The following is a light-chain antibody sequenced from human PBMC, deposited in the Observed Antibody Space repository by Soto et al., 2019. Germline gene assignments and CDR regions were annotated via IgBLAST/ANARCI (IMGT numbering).Light chain of an antibody. CDR3: QQYGTSPWT. J-gene: IGKJ1*01. CDR2: GTS. CDR1: QSVSSSF. V-gene: IGKV3-20*01. Sequence: EIVLTQSPGTLSLSPGERATLSCRASQSVSSSFVAWFQQKPGQAPRLLIYGTSSRATGIPDRFSGSGPGTDFTLTINGLEPEDFAMYFCQQYGTSPWTFGQGTKVDI.